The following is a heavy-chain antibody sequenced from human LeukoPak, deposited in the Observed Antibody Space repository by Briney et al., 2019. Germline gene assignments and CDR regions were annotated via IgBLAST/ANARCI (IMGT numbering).Heavy chain of an antibody. Sequence: GGSLRLSCAASGFTFSDYPMAWLRQAQGKGLEWVSVVSGSGGKTLYVDSVKGRFTISRDNSKNTLSLQMNSLKAEDTALYFCAKELWEGSGYIGSWGQGTLVTVSS. V-gene: IGHV3-23*01. CDR3: AKELWEGSGYIGS. D-gene: IGHD3-3*01. CDR2: VSGSGGKT. CDR1: GFTFSDYP. J-gene: IGHJ5*02.